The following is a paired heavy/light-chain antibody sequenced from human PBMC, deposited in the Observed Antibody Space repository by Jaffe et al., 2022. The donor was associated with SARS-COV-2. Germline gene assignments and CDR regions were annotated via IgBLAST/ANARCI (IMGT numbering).Heavy chain of an antibody. CDR2: INQPGSER. CDR3: ARAPLFYLDY. J-gene: IGHJ4*02. Sequence: EVQLLDSGGGLVQPGGSLRLSCAASGFTFGSSWMSWVRQAPGKGLEWVANINQPGSERSYVDSVKGRFTISRDNTKNSLYLQMNSLRDEDTAVYYCARAPLFYLDYWGQGTLVTVSS. V-gene: IGHV3-7*01. CDR1: GFTFGSSW.
Light chain of an antibody. CDR2: EDT. CDR3: CSYAGSGTLV. J-gene: IGLJ2*01. V-gene: IGLV2-23*01. CDR1: SSDVGSYNL. Sequence: QSALTQPASVSGSPGQSITISCTGTSSDVGSYNLVSWYQQHPGKAPKLMIYEDTKRPSGVFDRFSGSKSGKTASLTISGLQTEDEADYYCCSYAGSGTLVFGGGTKLTVL.